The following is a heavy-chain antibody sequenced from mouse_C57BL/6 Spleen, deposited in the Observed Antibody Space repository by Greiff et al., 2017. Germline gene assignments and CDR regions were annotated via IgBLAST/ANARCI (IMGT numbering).Heavy chain of an antibody. D-gene: IGHD3-2*02. J-gene: IGHJ3*01. V-gene: IGHV5-6*01. CDR3: ARQGADSSGAWFAY. CDR1: GFTFSSYG. CDR2: ISSGGSYT. Sequence: EVMLVESGGDLVKPGGSLKLSCAASGFTFSSYGMSWVRQTPDKRLEWVATISSGGSYTYYPDSVKGRFTISRDNAKNTLYLQMSSLKSEDTAMYYCARQGADSSGAWFAYWGQGTLVTVSA.